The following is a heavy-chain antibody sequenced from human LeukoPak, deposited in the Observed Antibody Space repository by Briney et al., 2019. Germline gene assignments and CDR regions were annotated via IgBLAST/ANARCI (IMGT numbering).Heavy chain of an antibody. CDR2: MNPNSGNT. V-gene: IGHV1-8*01. J-gene: IGHJ3*02. D-gene: IGHD2-2*01. Sequence: ASVKVSCKASGYTFTSYDINWVRQATGQGLEWMGWMNPNSGNTGYAQKFQGRVTMTRNTPISTAYMELSSLRSEDTAVYYCASTLGYCSSTSCYLSAFDIWGQGTMVTVSS. CDR3: ASTLGYCSSTSCYLSAFDI. CDR1: GYTFTSYD.